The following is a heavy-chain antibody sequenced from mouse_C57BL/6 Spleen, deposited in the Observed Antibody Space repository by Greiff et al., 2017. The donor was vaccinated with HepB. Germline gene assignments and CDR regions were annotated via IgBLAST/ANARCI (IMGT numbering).Heavy chain of an antibody. CDR1: GFTFSDYY. J-gene: IGHJ4*01. CDR2: ISNGGGST. V-gene: IGHV5-12*01. Sequence: EVMLVESGGGLVQPGGSLKLSCAASGFTFSDYYMYWVRQTPEKRLEWVAYISNGGGSTYYPDTVKGRFTISRDNAKNTLYLQMSRLKSEDTAMYYCARHAGNYNYAMDYWGQGTSGTVSS. D-gene: IGHD2-1*01. CDR3: ARHAGNYNYAMDY.